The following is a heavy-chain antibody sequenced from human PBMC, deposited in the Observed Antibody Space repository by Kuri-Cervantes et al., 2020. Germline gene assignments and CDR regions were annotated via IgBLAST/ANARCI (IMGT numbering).Heavy chain of an antibody. Sequence: ASVKVSCKAVGYTFTTYYMHWVRQAPGQGLEWMGRINPSGGSTSYAQKFQGRVTMTRDTSTSTVYMELSSLRSEDTAVYYCARGTDLTTVTASEWFDPWGQGTLVTVSS. CDR3: ARGTDLTTVTASEWFDP. CDR1: GYTFTTYY. J-gene: IGHJ5*02. D-gene: IGHD4-17*01. V-gene: IGHV1-46*01. CDR2: INPSGGST.